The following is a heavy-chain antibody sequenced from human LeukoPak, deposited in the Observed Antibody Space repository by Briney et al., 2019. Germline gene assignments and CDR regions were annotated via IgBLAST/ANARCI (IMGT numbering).Heavy chain of an antibody. D-gene: IGHD6-13*01. J-gene: IGHJ6*02. V-gene: IGHV4-59*01. CDR3: ARAVAAARQYYYGMDV. CDR1: DGSINSYY. Sequence: PSETLSLTCSVSDGSINSYYWNWIRRPPGKGLEWIGYIYYSGSTNYNPSLKSRVTISVNTSKNQFSLKLSSVTAADTAVYYCARAVAAARQYYYGMDVWGQGTTVTVSS. CDR2: IYYSGST.